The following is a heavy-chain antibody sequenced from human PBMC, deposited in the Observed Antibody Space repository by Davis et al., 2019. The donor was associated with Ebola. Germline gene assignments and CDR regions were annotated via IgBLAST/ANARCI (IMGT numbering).Heavy chain of an antibody. CDR1: GGSISSGGYY. CDR3: ARDQGLYYYDSSGYLDY. CDR2: IYYSGST. D-gene: IGHD3-22*01. V-gene: IGHV4-31*03. J-gene: IGHJ4*02. Sequence: MPSETLPLTCTVSGGSISSGGYYWSWIRQHPGKGLEWIGYIYYSGSTYYNPSLKSRVTISVDTSKNQFSLKLSSVTAADTAVYYCARDQGLYYYDSSGYLDYWGQGTLVTVSS.